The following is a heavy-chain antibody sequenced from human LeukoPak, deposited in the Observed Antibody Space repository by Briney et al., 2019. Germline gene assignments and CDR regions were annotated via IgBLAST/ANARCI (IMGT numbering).Heavy chain of an antibody. CDR2: IYYCGNT. CDR3: ARSYCGGGSCGAFDI. CDR1: GGSISSYY. Sequence: KPSETLSLTCTVSGGSISSYYWSWIRQPPGKGLEWIGYIYYCGNTNYNPSLKSRVTISVDTSKNQFSLRLSSVTAADTAVYYCARSYCGGGSCGAFDIWGQGTMVTVSS. V-gene: IGHV4-59*01. J-gene: IGHJ3*02. D-gene: IGHD2-15*01.